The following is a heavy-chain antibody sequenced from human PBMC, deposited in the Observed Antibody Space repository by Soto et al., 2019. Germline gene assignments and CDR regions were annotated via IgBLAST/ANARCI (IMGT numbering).Heavy chain of an antibody. J-gene: IGHJ4*02. D-gene: IGHD3-10*01. CDR1: GFTFSTYA. V-gene: IGHV3-30*18. Sequence: QVHLVESGGGVVQPGRSLRLSCAASGFTFSTYAMHWVRQAPGKGLEWVAVISYDGSSEYFADSVKGRFTISRDNSKTTLYLRMNSLRAEDTAVYYCAKTHYYGSGSYTIAYFDYWGQGTLVTVSS. CDR2: ISYDGSSE. CDR3: AKTHYYGSGSYTIAYFDY.